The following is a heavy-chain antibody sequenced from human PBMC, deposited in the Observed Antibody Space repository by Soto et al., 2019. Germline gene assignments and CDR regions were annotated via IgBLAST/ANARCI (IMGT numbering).Heavy chain of an antibody. CDR2: ISTSSIYT. CDR1: GFTFSDYY. V-gene: IGHV3-11*06. CDR3: ARAGNIVVVPPSIEDGMDV. D-gene: IGHD2-2*01. Sequence: PGGSLRLSCAASGFTFSDYYMTWIRQAPGRGLEWVSYISTSSIYTNYAGSVKGRFTISRDNAKNSLYLQMNSLRAEDTAVYYCARAGNIVVVPPSIEDGMDVWGQGTTVTVSS. J-gene: IGHJ6*02.